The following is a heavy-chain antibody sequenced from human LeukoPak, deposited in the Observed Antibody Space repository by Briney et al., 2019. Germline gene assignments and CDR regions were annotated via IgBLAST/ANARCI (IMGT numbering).Heavy chain of an antibody. Sequence: GGSLRLSCAASGLVFSTYWMNWVRQAPGKGLEWLATIKQNGNEKFYVDFVRGRFSISRDNAKNSLYLQMNSLRAEDTAVYYCARDLVAAAGPGSMDVWGQGTTVTVSS. J-gene: IGHJ6*02. CDR2: IKQNGNEK. CDR3: ARDLVAAAGPGSMDV. V-gene: IGHV3-7*05. D-gene: IGHD6-13*01. CDR1: GLVFSTYW.